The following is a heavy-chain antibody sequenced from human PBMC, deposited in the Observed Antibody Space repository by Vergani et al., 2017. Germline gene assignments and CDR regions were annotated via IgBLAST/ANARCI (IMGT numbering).Heavy chain of an antibody. CDR1: GFTMSTYG. J-gene: IGHJ6*03. CDR3: ARDDRPSAIIYLFYYYMDV. V-gene: IGHV3-23*01. D-gene: IGHD2-2*01. CDR2: ISCGGSSI. Sequence: EVQVLESGGGLVQPGGSLRLSCTASGFTMSTYGMSWVRQSPGKGLEWVASISCGGSSIYYGDSVRGRFTISRDSSKNTLFLQMNSLRAEDTAIYYCARDDRPSAIIYLFYYYMDVWGKGTTVTVSS.